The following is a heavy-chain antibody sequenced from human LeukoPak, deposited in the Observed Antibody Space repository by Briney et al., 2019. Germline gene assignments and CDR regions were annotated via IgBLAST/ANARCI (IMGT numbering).Heavy chain of an antibody. CDR2: ISSSSSYI. Sequence: PGGSLRLSCAASGFTFSSYSMNWVRQAPGKGLEWVSSISSSSSYIYYADSVNGRFTISRDNVRNSLYLQMNSLRAEDTAVYYCALYCSSTSCSPFDYWGQGTLVTVSS. V-gene: IGHV3-21*01. CDR3: ALYCSSTSCSPFDY. J-gene: IGHJ4*02. D-gene: IGHD2-2*01. CDR1: GFTFSSYS.